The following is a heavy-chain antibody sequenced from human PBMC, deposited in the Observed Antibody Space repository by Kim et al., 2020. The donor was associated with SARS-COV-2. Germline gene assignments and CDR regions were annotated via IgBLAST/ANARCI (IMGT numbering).Heavy chain of an antibody. CDR1: GGSISSSNW. V-gene: IGHV4-4*02. Sequence: SETLSLTCAVSGGSISSSNWWSWVRQPPGRGLEWIGEIYHSGSTNYNPSLKSRVTISVDTSKNQFSLKLSSVTAADTAVYYCAGSIAAPWGGYFDYWGQGTLVTVSS. D-gene: IGHD6-6*01. J-gene: IGHJ4*02. CDR3: AGSIAAPWGGYFDY. CDR2: IYHSGST.